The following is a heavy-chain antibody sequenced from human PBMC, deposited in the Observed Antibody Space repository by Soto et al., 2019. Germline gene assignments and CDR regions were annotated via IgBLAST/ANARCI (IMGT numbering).Heavy chain of an antibody. V-gene: IGHV1-69*06. CDR1: GGTFSSYA. CDR2: IIPIFGTA. J-gene: IGHJ4*02. D-gene: IGHD2-2*01. Sequence: SVKVSCKASGGTFSSYAISWVRQAPGQGLEWMGGIIPIFGTANYAQKFQGRVTITADKSTSTAYMELSSLRSEDTAVYYCARARCSSTSCYYSSSWYFYYWGQGTLVTVSS. CDR3: ARARCSSTSCYYSSSWYFYY.